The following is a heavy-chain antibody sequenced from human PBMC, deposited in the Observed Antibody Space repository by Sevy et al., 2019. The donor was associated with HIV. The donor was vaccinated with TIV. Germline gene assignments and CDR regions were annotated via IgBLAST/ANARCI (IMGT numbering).Heavy chain of an antibody. CDR3: AKYPPYYYDSSGYYPPDY. V-gene: IGHV3-23*01. J-gene: IGHJ4*02. Sequence: GGSLRLSCAASGFTFSSYAMSWVRQAPGKGLEWVSAISGSGGSKYYADSVKGRFTNSRDNSKNTLYLQMNSLRAEDTSVYYCAKYPPYYYDSSGYYPPDYWGQGTLVTVSS. CDR2: ISGSGGSK. CDR1: GFTFSSYA. D-gene: IGHD3-22*01.